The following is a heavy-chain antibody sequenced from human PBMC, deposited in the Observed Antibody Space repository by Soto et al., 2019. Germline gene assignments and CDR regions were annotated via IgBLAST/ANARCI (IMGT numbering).Heavy chain of an antibody. CDR3: ARGIGYCSSINCYSSRRLRFDS. V-gene: IGHV4-34*01. J-gene: IGHJ4*02. D-gene: IGHD2-2*01. Sequence: QVQLQQWGAGLLKPSETLSLTCAVYGGSFSGYYWTWIRQSPEKGLEWIGEVNHSGTTYYNPSLQTRVTISVHTPKNQFSLKMSSVTAAVTAVYYCARGIGYCSSINCYSSRRLRFDSWGQGTLVTVSS. CDR2: VNHSGTT. CDR1: GGSFSGYY.